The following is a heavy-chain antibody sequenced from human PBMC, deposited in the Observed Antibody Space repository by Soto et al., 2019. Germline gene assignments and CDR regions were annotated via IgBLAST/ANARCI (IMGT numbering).Heavy chain of an antibody. CDR2: ISYDGSNK. CDR3: ARVPRQYYDFWSGYSSGMDV. CDR1: GFTFSSYA. Sequence: PGGSLRLSCAASGFTFSSYAMHWVRQAPGKGLEWVAVISYDGSNKYYADSVKGRFTISRDNSKNTLYLQMNSLRAEDTAVYYCARVPRQYYDFWSGYSSGMDVWGQGTTVTVSS. D-gene: IGHD3-3*01. V-gene: IGHV3-30-3*01. J-gene: IGHJ6*02.